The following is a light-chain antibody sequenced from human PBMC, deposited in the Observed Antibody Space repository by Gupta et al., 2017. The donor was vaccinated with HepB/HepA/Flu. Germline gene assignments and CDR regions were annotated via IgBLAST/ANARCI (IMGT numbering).Light chain of an antibody. V-gene: IGKV3-20*01. CDR2: GAS. CDR3: QQYGSSPWT. CDR1: QSVSSSY. Sequence: EIVLTQSPGTLSLSPGERATLSCRASQSVSSSYLAWYQQRPGQAPRLLIYGASSRATGSSDRFSGSGSGADCTLTISRLEPEDYAVYYCQQYGSSPWTFGQGTKVESK. J-gene: IGKJ1*01.